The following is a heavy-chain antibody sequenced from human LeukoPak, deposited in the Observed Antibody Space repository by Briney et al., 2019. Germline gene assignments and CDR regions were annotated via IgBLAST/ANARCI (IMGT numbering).Heavy chain of an antibody. CDR2: ISYDGSDK. D-gene: IGHD7-27*01. V-gene: IGHV3-30*03. J-gene: IGHJ4*02. CDR1: GFTFSSYS. CDR3: ARDHRWGFDY. Sequence: GGSLRLSCAASGFTFSSYSMNWVRQAPGKGLEWVALISYDGSDKYYADSVKGRFAISTDNAENSLYLQMNSLRTEDTAVYYCARDHRWGFDYWGRGTLVTVSS.